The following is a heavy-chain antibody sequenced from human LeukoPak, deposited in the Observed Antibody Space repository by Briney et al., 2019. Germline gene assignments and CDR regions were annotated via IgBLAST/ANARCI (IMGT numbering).Heavy chain of an antibody. CDR2: ISYDGSNK. Sequence: PGRSLRLSCAASGFTFSSYAMHWVRQAPGKGLEWVAVISYDGSNKYYADSVKGRFTISRDNAKNSLYLQMNSPRAEDTAVYYCARDSSGFDYWGQGTLVTVSS. V-gene: IGHV3-30-3*01. CDR1: GFTFSSYA. D-gene: IGHD6-19*01. CDR3: ARDSSGFDY. J-gene: IGHJ4*02.